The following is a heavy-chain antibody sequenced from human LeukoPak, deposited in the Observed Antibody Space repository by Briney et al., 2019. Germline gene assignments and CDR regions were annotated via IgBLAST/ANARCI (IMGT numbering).Heavy chain of an antibody. J-gene: IGHJ4*02. D-gene: IGHD1-7*01. CDR2: ITGSGDYT. CDR3: ARDRVAGTIHFDY. Sequence: PGGSLRLSCAASGFTFSNSAMAWVRQAPGKGLEWVSSITGSGDYTYYTDFVKGRFTISRDNAKNSLYLQMNSLRAEDTAVYYCARDRVAGTIHFDYWGQGTLVTVSS. CDR1: GFTFSNSA. V-gene: IGHV3-21*01.